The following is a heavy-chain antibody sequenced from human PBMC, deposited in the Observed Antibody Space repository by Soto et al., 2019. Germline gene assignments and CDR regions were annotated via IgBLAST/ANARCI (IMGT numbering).Heavy chain of an antibody. Sequence: QVQLQESGPGLVKPSETLSLTCTVAGGSISSYYWSWIRQPPGKGLEWIGYIYYSWSTNYNPSLKSRVTISVDTSNNQFSLKRSSVTAADTAVYDCARRYGGNCDYWGQGTLVTVSS. J-gene: IGHJ4*02. CDR1: GGSISSYY. CDR2: IYYSWST. V-gene: IGHV4-59*01. D-gene: IGHD1-26*01. CDR3: ARRYGGNCDY.